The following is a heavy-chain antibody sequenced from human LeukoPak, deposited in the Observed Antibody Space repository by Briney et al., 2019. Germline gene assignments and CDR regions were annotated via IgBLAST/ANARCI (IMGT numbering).Heavy chain of an antibody. V-gene: IGHV3-21*01. J-gene: IGHJ4*02. CDR1: GFTFSSYS. CDR2: ISSSSSYI. CDR3: ARDLKYYDSSGFDY. Sequence: GGSLRLSCATSGFTFSSYSMNWVRQAPGKGLEWVSCISSSSSYIYYTDSVKGRFTISRDNAKNSLTLQMDSLRAEDTAVYYCARDLKYYDSSGFDYWGQGTLVTVSS. D-gene: IGHD3-22*01.